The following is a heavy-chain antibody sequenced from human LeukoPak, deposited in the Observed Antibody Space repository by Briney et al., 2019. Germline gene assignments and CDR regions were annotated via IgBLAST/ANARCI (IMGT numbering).Heavy chain of an antibody. CDR3: ARATNSYGGNSDF. D-gene: IGHD4-23*01. CDR2: ISSYGVNT. Sequence: PGGSLRLSCVASGFTFSDYTMHWVRLAPGKGLEYVSAISSYGVNTYYANSVKGRFTISRDNSKNTLYLQMGSLRADDMAVYYCARATNSYGGNSDFWGQGTLVTVSS. CDR1: GFTFSDYT. J-gene: IGHJ4*02. V-gene: IGHV3-64*01.